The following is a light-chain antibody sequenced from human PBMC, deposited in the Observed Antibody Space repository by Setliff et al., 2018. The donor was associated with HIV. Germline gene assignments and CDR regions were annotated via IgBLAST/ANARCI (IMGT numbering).Light chain of an antibody. CDR3: CSYAGSSTYV. V-gene: IGLV2-23*02. CDR2: EVT. CDR1: SSDVGSYNL. J-gene: IGLJ1*01. Sequence: QSALTQPDSVSGSPGQSLTISCTGTSSDVGSYNLVSWYQQHPGKAPKLMIYEVTKRPSGVSNRFSGSKSGNTASLTISGLQAEDEADYYCCSYAGSSTYVFGTGTKVTVL.